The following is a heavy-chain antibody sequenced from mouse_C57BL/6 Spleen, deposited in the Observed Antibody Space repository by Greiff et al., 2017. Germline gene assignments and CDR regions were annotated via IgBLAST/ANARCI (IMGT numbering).Heavy chain of an antibody. CDR3: TREGLGLFDY. V-gene: IGHV1-15*01. Sequence: VQLQQSGAELVRPGASVTLSCKASGYTFTDYEMHWVKQTPVHGLEWIGAIDPETGGTAYNQKFKGKAILTADKSSSTAYMELRSLTSEDSAVYYCTREGLGLFDYWGQCTTLTVSS. J-gene: IGHJ2*01. CDR1: GYTFTDYE. CDR2: IDPETGGT. D-gene: IGHD3-3*01.